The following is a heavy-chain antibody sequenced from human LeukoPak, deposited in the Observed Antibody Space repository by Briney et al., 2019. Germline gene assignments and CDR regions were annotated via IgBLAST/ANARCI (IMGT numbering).Heavy chain of an antibody. D-gene: IGHD6-13*01. CDR2: VSYDGTTK. V-gene: IGHV3-30*04. J-gene: IGHJ4*02. CDR1: GFTFSSYA. CDR3: AREGSSSWYRGRLDY. Sequence: GKSLRLSCTTSGFTFSSYAMHWVRQAPGKGPEWVAVVSYDGTTKYYADSVKGRFTISRDNAKNSLYLQMNSLRAEDTAVYYCAREGSSSWYRGRLDYWGQGTLVTVSS.